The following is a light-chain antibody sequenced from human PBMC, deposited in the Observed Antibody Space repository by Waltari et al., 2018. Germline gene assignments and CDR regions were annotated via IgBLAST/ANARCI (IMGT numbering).Light chain of an antibody. Sequence: QSALTQPPSASGSPGQSVTISCTGSSSDVGNYNYVSWYQPHPGKAPQLMIYEVSKRPSGVPGRFSGSKSGNTASLTVSGLQAEDEADYYCSSYAGNTVFGGGTKLTVL. J-gene: IGLJ2*01. V-gene: IGLV2-8*01. CDR1: SSDVGNYNY. CDR3: SSYAGNTV. CDR2: EVS.